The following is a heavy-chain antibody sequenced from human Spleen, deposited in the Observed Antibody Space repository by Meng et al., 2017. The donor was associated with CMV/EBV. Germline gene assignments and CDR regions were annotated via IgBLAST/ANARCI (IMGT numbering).Heavy chain of an antibody. CDR1: GYTFTGYY. V-gene: IGHV1-2*02. Sequence: QGQLVQAGAGVKKPGASVKVSCQASGYTFTGYYMHWVRQAPGQGLEWMGWINPNSGGTNYAQKFQGRVTMTRDTSISTAYMELSRLRSDDTAVYYCARDRVYYDSSGYYPYWGQGTLVTVSS. CDR2: INPNSGGT. D-gene: IGHD3-22*01. J-gene: IGHJ4*02. CDR3: ARDRVYYDSSGYYPY.